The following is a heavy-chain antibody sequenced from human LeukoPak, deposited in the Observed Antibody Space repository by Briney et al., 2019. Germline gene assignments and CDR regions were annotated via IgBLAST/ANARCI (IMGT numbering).Heavy chain of an antibody. V-gene: IGHV4-61*02. CDR3: ARDDHLDYYDSSGYYSIQYYYYYYMDV. CDR2: IYTSGNT. CDR1: SGSISSGSYY. Sequence: SETLSLTCTVSSGSISSGSYYWSWIRQPAGKGLEWIGRIYTSGNTNYNPSLKSRVTISVDTSKNQFSLKLSSVTAADTAVYYCARDDHLDYYDSSGYYSIQYYYYYYMDVWGKGTTVTISS. D-gene: IGHD3-22*01. J-gene: IGHJ6*03.